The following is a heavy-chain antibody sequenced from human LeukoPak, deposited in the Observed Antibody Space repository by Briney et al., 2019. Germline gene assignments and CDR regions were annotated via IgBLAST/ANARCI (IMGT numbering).Heavy chain of an antibody. CDR2: MNPNSGNT. J-gene: IGHJ3*02. CDR3: ASGEEMATRGVNDAFDI. CDR1: GYTFTSYG. Sequence: GASVKVSCKASGYTFTSYGISWVRQAPGQGLEWMGWMNPNSGNTGYAQKFQGRVTMTRNTSISTAYMELSSLRSEDTAVYYCASGEEMATRGVNDAFDIWGQGTMVTVSS. D-gene: IGHD5-24*01. V-gene: IGHV1-8*02.